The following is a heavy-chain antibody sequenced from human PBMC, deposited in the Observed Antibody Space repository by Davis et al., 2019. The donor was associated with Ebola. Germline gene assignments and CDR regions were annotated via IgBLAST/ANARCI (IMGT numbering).Heavy chain of an antibody. V-gene: IGHV3-23*01. CDR2: ISGSGGST. CDR3: ARWDSNNLYWIAY. D-gene: IGHD2-8*02. J-gene: IGHJ4*02. CDR1: GFTFSSYA. Sequence: PGGSLRLSCAASGFTFSSYAMSWVRQAPGKGLEWVSAISGSGGSTYYADSVKGRFTISRDNAKNSLFLQMNSLRDEDTAVYYCARWDSNNLYWIAYWGRGSLVTVSS.